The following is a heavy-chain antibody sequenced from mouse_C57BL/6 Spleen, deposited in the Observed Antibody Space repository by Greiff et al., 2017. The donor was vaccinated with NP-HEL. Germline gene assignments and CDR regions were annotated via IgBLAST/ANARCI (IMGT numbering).Heavy chain of an antibody. Sequence: QVQLQQSGAELVKPGASVKLSCKASGYTFTSYWMHWVKQRPGRGLEWIGRIDPNSGGTKYNEKFKSKATLTVDKPSSTAYMQLSSLTSEDSAVYYCARGYYYGSSDGYYYAMDYWGQGTSVTVSS. D-gene: IGHD1-1*01. J-gene: IGHJ4*01. CDR1: GYTFTSYW. V-gene: IGHV1-72*01. CDR3: ARGYYYGSSDGYYYAMDY. CDR2: IDPNSGGT.